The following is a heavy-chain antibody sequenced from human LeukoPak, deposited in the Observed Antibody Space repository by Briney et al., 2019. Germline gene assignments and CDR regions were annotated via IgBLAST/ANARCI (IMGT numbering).Heavy chain of an antibody. D-gene: IGHD6-19*01. V-gene: IGHV3-48*04. J-gene: IGHJ4*02. Sequence: GGSLRLSCAASGFTFSSYTMNWVRQAPGKGLEWVSYISSSSSTIYYADSVKGRFTISRDNAKNSLYLQMNSLRAEDTAVYYCARVRGYDSGDLDYWGQGTLVTVSS. CDR3: ARVRGYDSGDLDY. CDR2: ISSSSSTI. CDR1: GFTFSSYT.